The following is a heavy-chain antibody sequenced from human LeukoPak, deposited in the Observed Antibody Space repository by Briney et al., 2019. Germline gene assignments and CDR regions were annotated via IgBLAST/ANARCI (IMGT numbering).Heavy chain of an antibody. J-gene: IGHJ1*01. CDR3: VTQTGSGLFTLP. CDR2: IYYTGNT. V-gene: IGHV4-39*01. Sequence: SETLSLTCTVSGGSINNSYWGWIRQPPGKGLEWIASIYYTGNTYYNTSLKSRVTISIESSKNQISLRLTSVTATDTAMYYCVTQTGSGLFTLPGGQGTLVTVSS. D-gene: IGHD3-10*01. CDR1: GGSINNSY.